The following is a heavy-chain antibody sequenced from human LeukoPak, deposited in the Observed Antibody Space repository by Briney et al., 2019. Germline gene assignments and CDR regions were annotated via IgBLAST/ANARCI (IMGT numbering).Heavy chain of an antibody. J-gene: IGHJ4*02. CDR1: GGSISSSSYY. D-gene: IGHD3-10*01. V-gene: IGHV4-39*02. Sequence: SETLSLTCTVSGGSISSSSYYWGWIRQPPGKGLEWIGSICYSGSTYYNPSLKSRVTISVDTSKNQFSLKLSSVTAADTAVYYCARDGLLWFGSPFDYWGQGTLVTVSS. CDR2: ICYSGST. CDR3: ARDGLLWFGSPFDY.